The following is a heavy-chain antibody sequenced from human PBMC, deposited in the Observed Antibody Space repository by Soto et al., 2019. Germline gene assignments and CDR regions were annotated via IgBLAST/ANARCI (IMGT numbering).Heavy chain of an antibody. V-gene: IGHV1-69*01. CDR1: GGTFSSYA. CDR3: ARGGYCSSTSCPSYYYGMDF. CDR2: IIPIFGTA. Sequence: QVQLVQSGAEVKKPGSSVKVSCKASGGTFSSYAISWVRQAPGQGLEWMGGIIPIFGTANYAQKFQGRVTLTADESTSTASMEIGSLRSEDTAVYYCARGGYCSSTSCPSYYYGMDFWGQGTTVTVSS. J-gene: IGHJ6*02. D-gene: IGHD2-2*01.